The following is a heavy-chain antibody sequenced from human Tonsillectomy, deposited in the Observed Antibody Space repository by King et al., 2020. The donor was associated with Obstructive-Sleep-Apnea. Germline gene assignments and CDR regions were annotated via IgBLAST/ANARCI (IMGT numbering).Heavy chain of an antibody. CDR3: GGYNWFDP. D-gene: IGHD6-13*01. V-gene: IGHV3-30*03. CDR1: GFTFRNYG. CDR2: ISNDGSAK. J-gene: IGHJ5*02. Sequence: VQLVESGGGVVQPGRSLRLSCAASGFTFRNYGMHWGLQAPGEVLEWVAIISNDGSAKYYADSLKGRFSISRDNSQRTLYLQMNSLRPEDTAVYYCGGYNWFDPWGQGTLVTVSS.